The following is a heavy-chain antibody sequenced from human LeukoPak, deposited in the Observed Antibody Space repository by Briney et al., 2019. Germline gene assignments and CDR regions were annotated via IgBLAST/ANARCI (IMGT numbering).Heavy chain of an antibody. CDR2: ISGSGGST. D-gene: IGHD6-19*01. CDR1: GFTFSSYA. V-gene: IGHV3-23*01. CDR3: ARSRQWLGYDAFDI. J-gene: IGHJ3*02. Sequence: GGSLRLSCAASGFTFSSYAMSWVRQAPGKGLEWVSAISGSGGSTYYADSVKGRFTISRDNAKNSLYLQMNSLRAEDTAVYYCARSRQWLGYDAFDIWGQGTMVTVSS.